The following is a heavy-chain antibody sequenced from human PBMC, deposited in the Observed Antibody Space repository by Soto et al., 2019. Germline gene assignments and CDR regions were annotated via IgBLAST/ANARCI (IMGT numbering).Heavy chain of an antibody. CDR1: GFTFSNYG. CDR2: IWFDGSDK. Sequence: VGSLRLSCAASGFTFSNYGMHWVRQAPGKGLEWVALIWFDGSDKYYADSVKGRFTMSRDNSKNTVYLQMNSLRAEDTAMYYCARLYCSSPSCYSVGAFEIRGQGTMVTVSS. D-gene: IGHD2-2*01. V-gene: IGHV3-33*01. CDR3: ARLYCSSPSCYSVGAFEI. J-gene: IGHJ3*02.